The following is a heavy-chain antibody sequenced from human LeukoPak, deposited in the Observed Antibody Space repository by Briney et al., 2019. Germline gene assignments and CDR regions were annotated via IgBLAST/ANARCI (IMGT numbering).Heavy chain of an antibody. CDR2: INPSGGST. V-gene: IGHV1-46*01. CDR3: ARALPHVRSGYYYYYMDV. J-gene: IGHJ6*03. CDR1: GYTFTSYY. D-gene: IGHD6-25*01. Sequence: ASVKVSCKASGYTFTSYYMHWVRQAPGQGLEWMGIINPSGGSTSYAQKFRGRVTMTRDTSTSTVYMELNSLRSDDTAVYHCARALPHVRSGYYYYYMDVWGKGTTVTVSS.